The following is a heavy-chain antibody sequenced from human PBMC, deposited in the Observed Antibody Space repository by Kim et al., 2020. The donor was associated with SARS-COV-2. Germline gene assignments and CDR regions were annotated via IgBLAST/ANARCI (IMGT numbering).Heavy chain of an antibody. D-gene: IGHD2-21*01. Sequence: GGSLRLSCTASGFTFGDYAMSWFRQAPGKGLEWVGFIRSKAYGGTTEYAASVKGRFTISRDDSKSIAYLQMNSLKTEDTAVYYCTRDSGWPAATKGGDWDLDAFDIWGQGTMVTVSS. V-gene: IGHV3-49*03. J-gene: IGHJ3*02. CDR2: IRSKAYGGTT. CDR1: GFTFGDYA. CDR3: TRDSGWPAATKGGDWDLDAFDI.